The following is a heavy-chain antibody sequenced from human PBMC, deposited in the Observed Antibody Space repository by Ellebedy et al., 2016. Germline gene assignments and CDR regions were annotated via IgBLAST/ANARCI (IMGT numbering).Heavy chain of an antibody. V-gene: IGHV1-18*01. J-gene: IGHJ4*02. D-gene: IGHD2-15*01. CDR3: ATDLHLVAATPANY. Sequence: ASVKVSXKASGYTFTSYGISWVRQAPGQGLEWMGWISAYNGNTNYAQKLQGRVTMTTDTSTSTAYMELRSLRSDDTAVYYCATDLHLVAATPANYWGQGTLVTVSS. CDR2: ISAYNGNT. CDR1: GYTFTSYG.